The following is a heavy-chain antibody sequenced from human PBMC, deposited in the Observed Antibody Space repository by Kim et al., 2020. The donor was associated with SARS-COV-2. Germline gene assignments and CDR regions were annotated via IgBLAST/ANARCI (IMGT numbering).Heavy chain of an antibody. Sequence: ANIAHRFQSRVTITTDESTSTAYMELSSLRAEDAAVYYCASLYSIDAFDNWGQGTMVTVSS. D-gene: IGHD3-16*01. J-gene: IGHJ3*02. V-gene: IGHV1-69*05. CDR2: A. CDR3: ASLYSIDAFDN.